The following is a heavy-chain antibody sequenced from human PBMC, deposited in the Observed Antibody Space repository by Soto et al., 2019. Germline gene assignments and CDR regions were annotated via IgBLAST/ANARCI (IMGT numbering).Heavy chain of an antibody. CDR2: IYYSGST. CDR1: GGSISSGDYY. Sequence: TLSLTCTVSGGSISSGDYYWSWIRQPPGKGLEWIGYIYYSGSTYYNPSLKSRVTISVDTSKNQFSLKLSSVTAADTAVYYCASQRGLTPLDYWGQGTLVTVSS. D-gene: IGHD4-17*01. V-gene: IGHV4-30-4*01. J-gene: IGHJ4*02. CDR3: ASQRGLTPLDY.